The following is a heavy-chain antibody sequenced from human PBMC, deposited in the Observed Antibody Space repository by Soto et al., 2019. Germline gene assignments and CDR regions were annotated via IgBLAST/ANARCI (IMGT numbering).Heavy chain of an antibody. CDR2: INAANGDT. CDR1: GYIFTNFP. Sequence: ASERVSCKASGYIFTNFPIHWVRQAPGQRLEWMGWINAANGDTGYSQKFQGRVTFTRDTSASIVYMEMSSLISEDTAVYYCARKDYYGSGCYYFDYWGQGTLVTVSS. D-gene: IGHD3-10*01. CDR3: ARKDYYGSGCYYFDY. J-gene: IGHJ4*02. V-gene: IGHV1-3*01.